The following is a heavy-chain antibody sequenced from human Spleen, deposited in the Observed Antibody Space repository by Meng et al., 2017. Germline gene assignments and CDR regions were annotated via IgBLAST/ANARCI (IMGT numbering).Heavy chain of an antibody. V-gene: IGHV1-2*06. CDR3: ARDEDISAAGKLFGDY. D-gene: IGHD6-13*01. Sequence: QGQWGKSGAELSSPGASVKVSCKASGYTFPDYWLHWVRRAPGQGLEWMGRINPKSGDTHYAQRFQGRVTMTGDTSISTAYMELSGLRSDDTAMYYCARDEDISAAGKLFGDYWGQGTLVTVSS. CDR1: GYTFPDYW. J-gene: IGHJ4*02. CDR2: INPKSGDT.